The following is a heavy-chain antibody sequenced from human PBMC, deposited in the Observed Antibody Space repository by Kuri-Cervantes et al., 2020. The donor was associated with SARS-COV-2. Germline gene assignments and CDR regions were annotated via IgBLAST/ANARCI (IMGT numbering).Heavy chain of an antibody. D-gene: IGHD2-2*01. CDR2: IWYDGSNK. V-gene: IGHV3-33*01. Sequence: GGSLRLSCAASGFTFSSYGMHWVRQAPGKGLEWVAVIWYDGSNKYYADSVKGRFTISRDNSKNTLYLQMNSLRAEDTAVYYCAGGHCSSTSCYYYGMDVWGQGTTVTVSS. J-gene: IGHJ6*02. CDR3: AGGHCSSTSCYYYGMDV. CDR1: GFTFSSYG.